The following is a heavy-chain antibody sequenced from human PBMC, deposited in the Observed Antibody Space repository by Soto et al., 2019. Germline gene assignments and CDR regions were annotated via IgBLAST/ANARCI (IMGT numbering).Heavy chain of an antibody. V-gene: IGHV4-59*12. Sequence: SETLSLTCTVSGGSISSYYWSWIRQPPGKGLEWIGYIYYSGSTYYNPSLKSRVTISVDTSKNQFSLKLSSVTAADTAVYYCARNYGDFLYYFDYWGQGTLVTVSS. CDR3: ARNYGDFLYYFDY. J-gene: IGHJ4*02. CDR1: GGSISSYY. CDR2: IYYSGST. D-gene: IGHD4-17*01.